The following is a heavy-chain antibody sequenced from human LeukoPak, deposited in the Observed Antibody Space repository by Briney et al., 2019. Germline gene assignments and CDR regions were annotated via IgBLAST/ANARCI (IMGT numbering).Heavy chain of an antibody. V-gene: IGHV4-59*01. CDR2: IYYSGST. J-gene: IGHJ4*02. CDR3: ARGRTYFDY. Sequence: QTSETLSLTCTVSGGSISSYYWSWIRQPPGKGLEWIGYIYYSGSTNYNPSLKSRVTISVDTSKNQFSLKLSSVTAADTAVYYCARGRTYFDYWGQGTLVTVFS. CDR1: GGSISSYY.